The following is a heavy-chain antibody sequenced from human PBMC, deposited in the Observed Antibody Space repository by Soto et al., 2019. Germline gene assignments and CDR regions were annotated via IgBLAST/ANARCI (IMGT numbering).Heavy chain of an antibody. CDR2: MNPNSGNT. CDR1: GYTFPSYD. CDR3: ANHQIGNAFDI. D-gene: IGHD3-10*01. Sequence: ASVKVSCKASGYTFPSYDMNWVRQATGQGLEWMGWMNPNSGNTGYAQKFQGRVTMTRNTSISTAYMELSSLRSEDTAVYYCANHQIGNAFDIWGQGTMVTVSS. J-gene: IGHJ3*02. V-gene: IGHV1-8*01.